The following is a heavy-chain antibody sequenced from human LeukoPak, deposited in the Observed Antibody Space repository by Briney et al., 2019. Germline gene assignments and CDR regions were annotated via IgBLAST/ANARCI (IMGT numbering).Heavy chain of an antibody. D-gene: IGHD3-10*01. Sequence: GGSLRLSCAASGFTFSDYYMSWIRQAPGKGLEWVSYISSSGSTIYYADSVKGRFTISRDNAKNSLYLQMNSLRAEDTAVYYCARDVSLMESQGSGSHFDYWGQGTLVTVSS. CDR3: ARDVSLMESQGSGSHFDY. J-gene: IGHJ4*02. V-gene: IGHV3-11*01. CDR1: GFTFSDYY. CDR2: ISSSGSTI.